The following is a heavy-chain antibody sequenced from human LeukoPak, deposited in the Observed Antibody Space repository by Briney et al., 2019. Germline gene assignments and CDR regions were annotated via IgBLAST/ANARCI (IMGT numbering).Heavy chain of an antibody. J-gene: IGHJ5*02. Sequence: SVKVSCKASGGTFISYAISWVRQAPGQGLEWMGGIIPIFGTANYAQKFQGRVTITADESTSTAYMELSSLRSEDTAVYYCARLNDFWSGYTPDPENWFDPWGQGTLVTVSS. CDR2: IIPIFGTA. CDR1: GGTFISYA. CDR3: ARLNDFWSGYTPDPENWFDP. V-gene: IGHV1-69*13. D-gene: IGHD3-3*01.